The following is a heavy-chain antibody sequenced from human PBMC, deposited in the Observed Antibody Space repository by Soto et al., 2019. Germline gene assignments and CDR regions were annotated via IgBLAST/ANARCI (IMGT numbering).Heavy chain of an antibody. CDR1: GYTFTSYA. J-gene: IGHJ4*02. D-gene: IGHD3-22*01. CDR3: ERGSGYYYWDDY. V-gene: IGHV1-3*01. Sequence: ASVKVSCKASGYTFTSYAMHWVRQAPGQRLEWMGWINAGNGNTKYSQKFQGRVTITRDTSASTAYMELSSLRSEDTAVYYCERGSGYYYWDDYWGQGNLVTVSS. CDR2: INAGNGNT.